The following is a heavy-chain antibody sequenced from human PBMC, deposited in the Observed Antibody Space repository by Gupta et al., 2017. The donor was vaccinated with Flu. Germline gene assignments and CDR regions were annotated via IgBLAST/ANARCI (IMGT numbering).Heavy chain of an antibody. J-gene: IGHJ4*02. Sequence: QVHLVQSGAEVKKPGASVKVSCKAPEYAFTKYAIYWVRQAPGQRLEWVGRINAADGNTKYSQKFQDRVTITRDTSASTAYMELSSLRSEDTAVYYCARGAAYCTNGVCSWGYYFEFWGQGTLVTVSS. CDR1: EYAFTKYA. CDR3: ARGAAYCTNGVCSWGYYFEF. D-gene: IGHD2-8*01. V-gene: IGHV1-3*01. CDR2: INAADGNT.